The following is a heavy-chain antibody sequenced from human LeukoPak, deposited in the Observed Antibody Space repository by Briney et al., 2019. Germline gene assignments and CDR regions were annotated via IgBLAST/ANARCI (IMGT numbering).Heavy chain of an antibody. V-gene: IGHV3-30*02. J-gene: IGHJ4*02. CDR2: IRYDGSNK. CDR3: ARDHVLGDSSGYYPGY. Sequence: GGSLRLSCAASGFTFSSYGMHWVRQAPGKGLEWVAFIRYDGSNKYYADSVKGRFTISRDNSKNTLYLQMNSLRAEDTAVYYCARDHVLGDSSGYYPGYWGQGTPVTVSS. D-gene: IGHD3-22*01. CDR1: GFTFSSYG.